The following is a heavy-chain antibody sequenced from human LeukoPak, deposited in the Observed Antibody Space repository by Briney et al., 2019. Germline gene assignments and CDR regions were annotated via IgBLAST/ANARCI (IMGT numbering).Heavy chain of an antibody. Sequence: SVKVSCKASGGTFSSYAISWVRQDPGPALEWMGGIIPIFGSANYTQKLQGRVTITADESTSTAYMELSSLRSEDTAVYYCARDSSGYLHDAFDIWGQGTMVTVSS. D-gene: IGHD3-3*01. J-gene: IGHJ3*02. V-gene: IGHV1-69*01. CDR2: IIPIFGSA. CDR1: GGTFSSYA. CDR3: ARDSSGYLHDAFDI.